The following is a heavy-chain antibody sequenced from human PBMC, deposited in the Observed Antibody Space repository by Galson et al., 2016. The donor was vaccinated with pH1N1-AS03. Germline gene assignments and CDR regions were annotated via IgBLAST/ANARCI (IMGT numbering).Heavy chain of an antibody. CDR3: ARGAGFLVDY. CDR2: IHKDGSEK. CDR1: GFSFSESW. J-gene: IGHJ4*02. D-gene: IGHD1-1*01. V-gene: IGHV3-7*03. Sequence: SLRLSCATSGFSFSESWMNWVRQAPGKGLEWVAIIHKDGSEKHYLDSVKGRFTISRDNAKNSIYLQMDTLRPEDTAFHYCARGAGFLVDYWGQGTLVTVSS.